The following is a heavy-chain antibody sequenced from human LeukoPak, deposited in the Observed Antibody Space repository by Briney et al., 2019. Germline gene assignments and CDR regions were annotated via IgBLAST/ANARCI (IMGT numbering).Heavy chain of an antibody. CDR3: ARDIGYSSSWYNFDY. J-gene: IGHJ4*02. V-gene: IGHV1-18*01. D-gene: IGHD6-13*01. CDR2: ISAYNGNT. Sequence: ASVTVSCKASGYTFTSYGISWVRQAPGQGLEWMGWISAYNGNTNYAQKLQGRVTMTTDTSTSTAYMELRSLRSDDTAVYYCARDIGYSSSWYNFDYWGQGTLVTVSS. CDR1: GYTFTSYG.